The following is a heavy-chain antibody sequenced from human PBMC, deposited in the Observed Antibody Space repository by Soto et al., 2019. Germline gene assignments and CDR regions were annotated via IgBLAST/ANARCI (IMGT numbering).Heavy chain of an antibody. CDR3: ARLVGATTSGFDY. D-gene: IGHD1-26*01. V-gene: IGHV5-51*01. CDR2: IYPGDSDS. J-gene: IGHJ4*02. Sequence: GESLKVSCTASGYRCITYWSGWVRQMPGKGLEWLGVIYPGDSDSRYSPSFQGLVTISADKSVSTAYLQWSSLRASDTAMYYCARLVGATTSGFDYWGQGTLVTVSS. CDR1: GYRCITYW.